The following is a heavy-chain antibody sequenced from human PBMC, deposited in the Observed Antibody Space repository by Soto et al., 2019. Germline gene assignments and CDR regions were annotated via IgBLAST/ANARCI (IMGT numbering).Heavy chain of an antibody. Sequence: GGSLRLSCAASGFTFSSYSMNWVRQAPGKGLEWVSSISSSSSYIYYADSVKGRFTISRDNAKNSLYLQMNSLRAEDTAVYYCARDLNTAMVIHLDYYYYYYMDVWGKGTTVTVSS. CDR3: ARDLNTAMVIHLDYYYYYYMDV. CDR1: GFTFSSYS. J-gene: IGHJ6*03. V-gene: IGHV3-21*01. D-gene: IGHD5-18*01. CDR2: ISSSSSYI.